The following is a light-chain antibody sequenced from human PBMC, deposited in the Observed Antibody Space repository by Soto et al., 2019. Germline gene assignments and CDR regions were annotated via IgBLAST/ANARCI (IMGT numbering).Light chain of an antibody. CDR2: DAS. J-gene: IGKJ5*01. Sequence: EIVLRQSPATRCLSPGERATLSGGASQSFSSYLAWYQQKPGQAPRLLTYDASTTATGIPARLSGSASGTDFTLTISSLDPADFAASFCQQSSNWPPINFGQGTRLEIK. V-gene: IGKV3-11*01. CDR3: QQSSNWPPIN. CDR1: QSFSSY.